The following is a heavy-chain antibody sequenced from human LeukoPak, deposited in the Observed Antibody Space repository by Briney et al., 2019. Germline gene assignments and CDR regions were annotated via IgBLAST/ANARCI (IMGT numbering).Heavy chain of an antibody. CDR3: AKDHRDSGNYYYYYGLDV. CDR1: GFTFISYA. J-gene: IGHJ6*02. D-gene: IGHD1-26*01. CDR2: LSGNAGRP. V-gene: IGHV3-23*01. Sequence: GGSLRLSCAASGFTFISYAMSWVRQALGKGLEWVSSLSGNAGRPYYADSVKGRFTISRDNSKNTLYLQMNSLRAEDTAVYYCAKDHRDSGNYYYYYGLDVWGQGTMVTVSS.